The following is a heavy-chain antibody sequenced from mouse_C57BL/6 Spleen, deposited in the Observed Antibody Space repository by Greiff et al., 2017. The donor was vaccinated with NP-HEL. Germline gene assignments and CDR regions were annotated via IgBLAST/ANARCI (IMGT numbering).Heavy chain of an antibody. CDR2: IYPGSGST. D-gene: IGHD2-3*01. Sequence: QVHVKQSGAELVKPGASVKMSCKASGYTFTSYWITWVKQRPGQGLEWIGDIYPGSGSTNYNEKFKSKATLTVDTSSSTAYMQLSSLTSEDSAVYYCARADDGYSDYWGQGTTLTVSS. J-gene: IGHJ2*01. CDR1: GYTFTSYW. V-gene: IGHV1-55*01. CDR3: ARADDGYSDY.